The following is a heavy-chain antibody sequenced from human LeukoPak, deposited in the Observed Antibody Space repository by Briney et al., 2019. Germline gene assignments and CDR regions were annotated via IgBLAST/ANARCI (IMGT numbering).Heavy chain of an antibody. CDR1: RFTSRSYG. CDR2: ISCSEGAT. J-gene: IGHJ4*02. V-gene: IGHV3-23*01. CDR3: AKRVSTSGVYLAPDFDY. D-gene: IGHD6-13*01. Sequence: GGSLRLSSGTSRFTSRSYGMSSVRQAPGTGLGWGSIISCSEGATYYADSAKGGFTISRDNSKNTLYLQMHSLRAEDTAVYHCAKRVSTSGVYLAPDFDYWGQGNLVTVSS.